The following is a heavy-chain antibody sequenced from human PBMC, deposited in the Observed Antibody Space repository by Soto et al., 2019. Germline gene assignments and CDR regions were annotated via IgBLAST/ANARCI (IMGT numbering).Heavy chain of an antibody. D-gene: IGHD3-16*02. V-gene: IGHV3-33*01. CDR1: GFTFSSYG. Sequence: PGGSLRLSCAASGFTFSSYGMHWVRQAPGKGLEWVAVIWYDGSNKYYADSVKGRFTISRDNSKNTLYLQMNSLRAEDTAVYYCARDHRDYYYYMDVWGKGTTVTVSS. J-gene: IGHJ6*03. CDR3: ARDHRDYYYYMDV. CDR2: IWYDGSNK.